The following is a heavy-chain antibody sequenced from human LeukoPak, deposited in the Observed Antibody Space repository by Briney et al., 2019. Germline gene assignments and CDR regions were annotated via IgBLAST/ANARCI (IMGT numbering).Heavy chain of an antibody. Sequence: GGSLRLSCAASGFTVSSNYMSWVRQAPGKGLEWVSVIYSGGSTYYADSVKGRFTISRGNSKNTLYLQMNSLRAEDTAVYYCARDGDSSSDNWFDPWGQGTLVTVSS. CDR1: GFTVSSNY. J-gene: IGHJ5*02. D-gene: IGHD3-22*01. CDR2: IYSGGST. CDR3: ARDGDSSSDNWFDP. V-gene: IGHV3-53*01.